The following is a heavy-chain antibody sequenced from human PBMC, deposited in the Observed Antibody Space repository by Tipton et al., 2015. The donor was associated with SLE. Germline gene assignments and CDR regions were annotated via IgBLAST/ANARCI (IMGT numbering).Heavy chain of an antibody. CDR2: IYYSGST. Sequence: TLSLTCTVSGGSISTGSYYWNWIRQPAGKGLEWIGYIYYSGSTYYNPSLKSRVTISVDTSKNQFSLKLSSVTAADTAVYYCARPAVDYWGQGTLVTVSS. CDR3: ARPAVDY. CDR1: GGSISTGSYY. J-gene: IGHJ4*02. D-gene: IGHD2-2*01. V-gene: IGHV4-31*03.